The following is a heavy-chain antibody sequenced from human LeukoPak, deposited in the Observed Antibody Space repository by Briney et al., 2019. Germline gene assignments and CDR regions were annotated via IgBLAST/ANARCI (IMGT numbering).Heavy chain of an antibody. J-gene: IGHJ4*02. Sequence: GESLKISCKSSGYSFTTYWIAWVRQKPGKGLEWMGIIFPGDSNVIYSPSFEGQVTISADKSVSTAYLQWSSLKASDSALYYCARGGYSYGYVGHWGQGTLATVSS. V-gene: IGHV5-51*01. CDR3: ARGGYSYGYVGH. CDR2: IFPGDSNV. CDR1: GYSFTTYW. D-gene: IGHD5-18*01.